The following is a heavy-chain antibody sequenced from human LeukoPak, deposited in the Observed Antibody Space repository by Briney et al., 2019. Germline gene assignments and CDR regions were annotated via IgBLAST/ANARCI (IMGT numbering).Heavy chain of an antibody. CDR2: ISGSGGST. D-gene: IGHD3-10*01. V-gene: IGHV3-23*01. Sequence: GGSLRLSCAASGFTFSSYAMSWVRQAPGKGLEWVSAISGSGGSTYYADSLKGRFTISRDNSKNTLYLQMNSLRAEDTAVYYCASMGYPSGYFDYWGQGTLVTVSS. J-gene: IGHJ4*02. CDR1: GFTFSSYA. CDR3: ASMGYPSGYFDY.